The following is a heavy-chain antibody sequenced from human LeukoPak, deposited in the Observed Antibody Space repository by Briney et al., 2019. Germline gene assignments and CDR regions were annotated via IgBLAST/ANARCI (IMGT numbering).Heavy chain of an antibody. CDR3: AKDWGSGSPYYYYMDV. D-gene: IGHD3-10*01. Sequence: GGSLRLSCAASGFTFSCYAMSWVRQAPGKGLGWVSAISGSGGSTSYADSVKGRFSISRDISTNSLYLQVNSLRGEDPALYYCAKDWGSGSPYYYYMDVWGKGTTVTVSS. V-gene: IGHV3-23*01. CDR2: ISGSGGST. J-gene: IGHJ6*03. CDR1: GFTFSCYA.